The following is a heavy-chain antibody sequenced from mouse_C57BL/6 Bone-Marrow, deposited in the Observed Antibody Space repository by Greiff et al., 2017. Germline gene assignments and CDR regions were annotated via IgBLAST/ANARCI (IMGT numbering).Heavy chain of an antibody. J-gene: IGHJ3*01. CDR3: ARVLYYDYDGAY. CDR1: GYSITSGYD. V-gene: IGHV3-1*01. CDR2: ISYSGSN. D-gene: IGHD2-4*01. Sequence: EVHLVESGPGMVKPSQSLSLTCTVTGYSITSGYDWHWIRHFPGNKLEWMGYISYSGSNNYNPSLKSRISITHDTSKNHFFLKLNSVTTEDTATYYCARVLYYDYDGAYWGQGTLVTVSA.